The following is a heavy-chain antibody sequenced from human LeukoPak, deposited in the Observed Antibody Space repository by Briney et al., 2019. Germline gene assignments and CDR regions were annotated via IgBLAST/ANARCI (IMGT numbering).Heavy chain of an antibody. J-gene: IGHJ3*02. Sequence: GASVKVSCKASGYTFTSYYMHWVRQAPGQGLEWMGWINPNSGGTNYAQKFQGRVTMTRDTSISTAYMELSRLRSDDTAVYYCARGAYSVLRFLEWSGDAFDIWGQGTMVTVSS. CDR1: GYTFTSYY. V-gene: IGHV1-2*02. CDR2: INPNSGGT. D-gene: IGHD3-3*01. CDR3: ARGAYSVLRFLEWSGDAFDI.